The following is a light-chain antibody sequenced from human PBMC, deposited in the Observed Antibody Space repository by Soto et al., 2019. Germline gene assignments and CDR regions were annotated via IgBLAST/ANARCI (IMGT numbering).Light chain of an antibody. Sequence: DIVMTQSPDSLAVSLGERATINCTSSQSVLYSSNNKNYLAWYQQKPGQPPKLLIYWASTRESGVPDRFSGSGSGTDFTLTISSLEPEEFAVYFCQQRRNWPITVGQGTRLEIK. V-gene: IGKV4-1*01. CDR3: QQRRNWPIT. J-gene: IGKJ5*01. CDR2: WAS. CDR1: QSVLYSSNNKNY.